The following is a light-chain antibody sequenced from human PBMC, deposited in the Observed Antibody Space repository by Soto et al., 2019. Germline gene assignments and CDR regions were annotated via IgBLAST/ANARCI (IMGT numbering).Light chain of an antibody. CDR1: HRISSNY. J-gene: IGKJ1*01. CDR2: TAS. V-gene: IGKV3D-7*01. Sequence: PGERVTLSCRASHRISSNYFTWYQQKPGQAPRLLIYTASTRATSIPARFSGSGSGTDFTFTISSLQPEDFAVYYCQQDYNLPGTFGQGTKVEIK. CDR3: QQDYNLPGT.